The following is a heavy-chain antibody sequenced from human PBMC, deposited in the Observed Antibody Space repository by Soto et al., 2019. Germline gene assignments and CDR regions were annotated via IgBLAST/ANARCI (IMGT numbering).Heavy chain of an antibody. CDR2: IDTDGTMT. CDR1: GFTFSSYW. J-gene: IGHJ4*02. CDR3: ASLSAPVDY. Sequence: LRLSCAASGFTFSSYWMHWVRQVPGKGMEWVSKIDTDGTMTDYADSVKGRFTVSRDNAKNSLYLQMNSLRVEDTAVYHCASLSAPVDYWGQGTLVTVSS. V-gene: IGHV3-74*01. D-gene: IGHD2-2*01.